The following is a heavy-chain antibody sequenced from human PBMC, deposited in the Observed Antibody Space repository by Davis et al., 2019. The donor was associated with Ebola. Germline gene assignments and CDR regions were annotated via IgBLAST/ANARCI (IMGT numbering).Heavy chain of an antibody. CDR1: GFTFSSYA. D-gene: IGHD2-15*01. Sequence: PAGSLRLSCAASGFTFSSYAMHWVRQAPGKGLERVAVISYDGSNKYYADSVKGRFTISRDNSKNTLYLQMNSLRAEDTAVYYCARDRGYCSGGSCYTTQNYYYYYGMDVWGQGTTVTVSS. V-gene: IGHV3-30-3*01. CDR3: ARDRGYCSGGSCYTTQNYYYYYGMDV. J-gene: IGHJ6*02. CDR2: ISYDGSNK.